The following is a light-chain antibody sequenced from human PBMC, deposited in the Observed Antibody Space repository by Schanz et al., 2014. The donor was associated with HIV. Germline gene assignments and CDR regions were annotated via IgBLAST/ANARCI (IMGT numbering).Light chain of an antibody. V-gene: IGKV1-39*01. CDR3: QQSYSSPYT. CDR1: QRVGNY. CDR2: AAS. Sequence: DVQMTQSPSSLSASVGDRVTISCRASQRVGNYLNWYQHKPGKAPKLLIYAASSLQSGSPSRFSASGSGTRCTLNISSLQLDDLSTYYCQQSYSSPYTFGQGTKVELK. J-gene: IGKJ2*01.